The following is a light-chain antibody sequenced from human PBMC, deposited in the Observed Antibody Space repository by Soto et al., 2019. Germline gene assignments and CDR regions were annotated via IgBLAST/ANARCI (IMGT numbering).Light chain of an antibody. CDR3: AAWDDSLNGRV. J-gene: IGLJ1*01. CDR1: NSNIGSNT. V-gene: IGLV1-44*01. CDR2: YDN. Sequence: QSVLTQPHSASGTTGQRVTISCSGSNSNIGSNTVNWYQQLPGTAPKLLIYYDNLRPSGVPDRISGSKSGTSASLAISGLQSDDEADYYCAAWDDSLNGRVFGTGTKLTVL.